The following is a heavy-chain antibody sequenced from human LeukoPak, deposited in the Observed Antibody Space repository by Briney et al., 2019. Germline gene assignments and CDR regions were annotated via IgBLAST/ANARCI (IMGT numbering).Heavy chain of an antibody. CDR2: ISGSGSST. D-gene: IGHD5-12*01. Sequence: PGGSLRLSCTASGFSFSVYAMSWVRQAPGKGLEWVSGISGSGSSTYYADSMKGRFTISRDNSKNTLYLQANSLRSEDTAVYYCAKDQPVPTFRFDYWGQGTLVTVSS. J-gene: IGHJ4*02. CDR3: AKDQPVPTFRFDY. V-gene: IGHV3-23*01. CDR1: GFSFSVYA.